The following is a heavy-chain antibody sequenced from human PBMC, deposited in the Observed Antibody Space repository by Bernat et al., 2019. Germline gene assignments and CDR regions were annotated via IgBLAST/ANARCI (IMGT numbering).Heavy chain of an antibody. Sequence: EVQLVESGGGLVHPGGSLILSCAASGFTFSNYNMNWVRQAPGKGLEWVSFISGSSSTIYSADSVRGRTTVSGDNAKNSLYLQMTSLRVEDTAVYYCARVWTDSSGWYQVDYWGQGAPVIVSS. CDR1: GFTFSNYN. D-gene: IGHD6-19*01. J-gene: IGHJ4*02. CDR3: ARVWTDSSGWYQVDY. V-gene: IGHV3-48*01. CDR2: ISGSSSTI.